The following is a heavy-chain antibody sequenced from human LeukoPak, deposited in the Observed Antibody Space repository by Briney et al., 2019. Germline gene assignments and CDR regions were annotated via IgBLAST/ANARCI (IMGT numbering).Heavy chain of an antibody. V-gene: IGHV1-18*01. Sequence: GASVKVSCKASGGTFSSYAISWVRQAPGQGLEWMGWISGYNGNTNYAQKFQGRVTMTTDTSTSTAYMELRSLRSDDTAVYYCARGYCSGGTCAFRWFDPWGQETLVTVSS. CDR3: ARGYCSGGTCAFRWFDP. CDR1: GGTFSSYA. D-gene: IGHD2-15*01. CDR2: ISGYNGNT. J-gene: IGHJ5*02.